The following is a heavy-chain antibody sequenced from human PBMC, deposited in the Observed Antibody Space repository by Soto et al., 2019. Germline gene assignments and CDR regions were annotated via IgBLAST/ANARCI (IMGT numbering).Heavy chain of an antibody. CDR1: GGSFSGYY. D-gene: IGHD2-2*01. Sequence: QVQLQQWGAGLLKTSDTLSLTCGVYGGSFSGYYWSWIRQPPGKGLEWIGEINRSGSTNYNPSLKSRVTISIDTSMNHLSLKLSSVTTADTAVYYCAREETNLGYCSSNDCSAFDLWSRGTLVTVSS. V-gene: IGHV4-34*01. CDR3: AREETNLGYCSSNDCSAFDL. CDR2: INRSGST. J-gene: IGHJ2*01.